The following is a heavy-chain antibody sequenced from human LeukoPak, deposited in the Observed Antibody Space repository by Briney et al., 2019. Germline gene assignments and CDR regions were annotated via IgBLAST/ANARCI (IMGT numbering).Heavy chain of an antibody. Sequence: GGSLRLSCAASGFIFSTYSMNWVRQAPGKGLEWVAVISYDGSNKYYAESVKGRFTISRDNSKNTLYLQLNSLRPDDTAVYYCARDQLAYSGYDTLFDYWGQGTLVTVSS. CDR1: GFIFSTYS. CDR2: ISYDGSNK. D-gene: IGHD5-12*01. CDR3: ARDQLAYSGYDTLFDY. J-gene: IGHJ4*02. V-gene: IGHV3-30*03.